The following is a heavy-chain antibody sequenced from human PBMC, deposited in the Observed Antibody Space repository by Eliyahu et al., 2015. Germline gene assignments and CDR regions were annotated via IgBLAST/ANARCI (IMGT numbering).Heavy chain of an antibody. CDR1: GFSFSTSA. Sequence: DVQLLESGGGLVHPGVSLRLSFXAXGFSFSTSAMGWVRQTXRXGLEXVSVFSSFNGGGGGTFYPDSLKGRFTISRDNSKNTLYLQMNSLRAEDTAVYYCARWSPRLDAFDIWGQGTTVTVSS. CDR2: FNGGGGGT. D-gene: IGHD2-15*01. CDR3: ARWSPRLDAFDI. J-gene: IGHJ3*02. V-gene: IGHV3-23*01.